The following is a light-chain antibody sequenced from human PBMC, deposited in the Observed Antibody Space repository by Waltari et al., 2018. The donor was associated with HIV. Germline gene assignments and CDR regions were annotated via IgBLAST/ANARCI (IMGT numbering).Light chain of an antibody. CDR1: LTVLYTRNS. V-gene: IGKV4-1*01. CDR3: QQYYTLRST. CDR2: LAT. Sequence: DIVMTQSPDSLAVSLGARATVTCTSSLTVLYTRNSLAWYQQKQGQAPKVRIYLATTRAFGVPDRFSGSGSGTDFSLTICRVQADDVAIYYCQQYYTLRSTFGGGTKIEI. J-gene: IGKJ4*01.